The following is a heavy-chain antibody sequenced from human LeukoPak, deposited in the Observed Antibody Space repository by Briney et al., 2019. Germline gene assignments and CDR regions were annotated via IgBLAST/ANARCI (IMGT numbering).Heavy chain of an antibody. V-gene: IGHV3-33*08. CDR3: ARDRVRLHRITMVQGRVAALPTDP. D-gene: IGHD3-10*01. CDR2: IWYDGSNK. Sequence: GGSLRLSCAASGFTFSTYNMNWVRHAPGKGLESVAVIWYDGSNKYYADSVKGRFTISRDNSKNTLYLQMNSLRAEDTAVYYCARDRVRLHRITMVQGRVAALPTDPWGQGTLVTVSS. J-gene: IGHJ5*02. CDR1: GFTFSTYN.